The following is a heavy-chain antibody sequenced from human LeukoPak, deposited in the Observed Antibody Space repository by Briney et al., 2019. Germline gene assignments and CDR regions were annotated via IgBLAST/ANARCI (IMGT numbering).Heavy chain of an antibody. CDR1: GASISNSPYS. V-gene: IGHV4-30-2*01. CDR2: IFHSGDT. CDR3: AREASAGGYYFDY. J-gene: IGHJ4*02. Sequence: SETLSLTYAVSGASISNSPYSWTWIRQPPGKGLEWIGYIFHSGDTYYNPSLESRVTMSLDRSKNQFSLRLSSVTAADTAVYYCAREASAGGYYFDYWGQGALVTVSS. D-gene: IGHD6-13*01.